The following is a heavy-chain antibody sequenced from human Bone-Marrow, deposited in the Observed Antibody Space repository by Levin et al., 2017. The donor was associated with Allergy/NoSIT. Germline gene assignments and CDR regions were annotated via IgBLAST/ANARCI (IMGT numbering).Heavy chain of an antibody. CDR2: VHSNGDNK. CDR3: AKVGSTATTSSFFDY. CDR1: GFMFSDYA. Sequence: GGSLRLSCAVSGFMFSDYAMHWIRQAPGKALEWVALVHSNGDNKYYAESVKGRFTISKDASKNTLYLQMNSLTVEDTAVYFCAKVGSTATTSSFFDYWGPGTLVTVSS. D-gene: IGHD3-10*01. V-gene: IGHV3-30*02. J-gene: IGHJ4*02.